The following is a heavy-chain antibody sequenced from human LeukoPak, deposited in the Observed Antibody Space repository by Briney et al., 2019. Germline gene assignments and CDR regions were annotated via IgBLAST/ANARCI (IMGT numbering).Heavy chain of an antibody. D-gene: IGHD2-2*01. Sequence: PSETLSLTCTVSGGSMSSYYWSWLRQPPGKGLEWIAYIYYSATTNYHPSLTTRVTISVDTSKNHFSLTLSSVTAADTAVYYCASPSCSRFDYWGQGTLVTVSS. CDR3: ASPSCSRFDY. V-gene: IGHV4-59*01. J-gene: IGHJ4*02. CDR2: IYYSATT. CDR1: GGSMSSYY.